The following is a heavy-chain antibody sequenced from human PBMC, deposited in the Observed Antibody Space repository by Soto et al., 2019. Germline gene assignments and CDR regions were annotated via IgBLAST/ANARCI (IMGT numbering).Heavy chain of an antibody. CDR2: ISAYNGNT. D-gene: IGHD3-10*01. CDR3: ARELDRMVPLISYYGMDV. CDR1: GYTLIDYG. Sequence: ASVKVSCKTSGYTLIDYGISWVRQAPGQGLEWMGWISAYNGNTNYAQKLQGRVTMTTDTSTSTAYMELRSLRSDDTAVYYCARELDRMVPLISYYGMDVWGQGTTVTVSS. V-gene: IGHV1-18*01. J-gene: IGHJ6*02.